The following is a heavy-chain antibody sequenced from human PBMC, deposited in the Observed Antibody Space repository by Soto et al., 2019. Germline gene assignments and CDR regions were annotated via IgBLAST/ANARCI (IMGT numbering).Heavy chain of an antibody. Sequence: QVQLQQWGAGLLKPSETLSLTCAVYGGSFSGYYWSWIRQPPGKGLEWSGEINHSGSTNYNPSLKSRVTISVDTSKNQFSLKLSSVTAADTAVYYCARIKRSRDGYSDPWGQGTLVTVSS. CDR1: GGSFSGYY. CDR3: ARIKRSRDGYSDP. V-gene: IGHV4-34*01. CDR2: INHSGST. J-gene: IGHJ5*02. D-gene: IGHD5-12*01.